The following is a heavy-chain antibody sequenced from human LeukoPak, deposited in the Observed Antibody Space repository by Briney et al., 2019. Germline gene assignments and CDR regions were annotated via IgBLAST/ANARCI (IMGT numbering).Heavy chain of an antibody. V-gene: IGHV3-53*01. D-gene: IGHD4/OR15-4a*01. CDR3: ARRAGAYSHPYDH. J-gene: IGHJ4*02. Sequence: PGGSLRLSCTVSGFTVSSNSMSWVRQAPGKGLEWVSFIYSDNTHYSDSVKGRFTISRDNSKNTLYLQMNSLRAEDTAVYYCARRAGAYSHPYDHWGQGTLVTVSS. CDR2: IYSDNT. CDR1: GFTVSSNS.